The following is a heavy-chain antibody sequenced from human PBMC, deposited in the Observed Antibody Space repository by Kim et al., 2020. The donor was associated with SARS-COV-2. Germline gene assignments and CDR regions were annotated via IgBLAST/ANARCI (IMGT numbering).Heavy chain of an antibody. D-gene: IGHD3-10*01. V-gene: IGHV4-61*01. CDR3: ARAGWFGEFDY. J-gene: IGHJ4*02. CDR1: GGSVSSGSYY. CDR2: IYYSGST. Sequence: SETLSLTCTVSGGSVSSGSYYWSWIRQPPGKGLEWIGYIYYSGSTNYNPSLKSRVTISVDTSKNQFSLKLSSVTAADTAVYYCARAGWFGEFDYWGQGTLVTVSS.